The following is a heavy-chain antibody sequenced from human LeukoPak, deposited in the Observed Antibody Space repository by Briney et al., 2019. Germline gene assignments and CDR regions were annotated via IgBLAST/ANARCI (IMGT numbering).Heavy chain of an antibody. CDR3: ARVNGDYDAFDI. CDR2: IYYSGST. J-gene: IGHJ3*02. V-gene: IGHV4-39*07. Sequence: SETLSLTCTVSGGSISSSSYYWGWIRQPPGKGLEWIGSIYYSGSTNYNPSLKSRVTISVDTSKNQFSLKLSSVTAADTAVYYCARVNGDYDAFDIWGQGTMVTVSS. CDR1: GGSISSSSYY. D-gene: IGHD4-17*01.